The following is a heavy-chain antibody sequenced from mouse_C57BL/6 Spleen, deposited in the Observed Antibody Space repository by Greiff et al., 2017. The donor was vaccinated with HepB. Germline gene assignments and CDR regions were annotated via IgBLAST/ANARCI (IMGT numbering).Heavy chain of an antibody. J-gene: IGHJ4*01. V-gene: IGHV5-17*01. CDR1: GFTFSDYG. CDR3: ARSYYSNPYYYAMDY. Sequence: EVKLVESGGGLVKPGGSLKLSCAASGFTFSDYGMHWVRQAPEKGLEWVAYISSGSSTIYYADTVKGRFTISRDNAKNTLFLQMTSLRSEDTAMYYCARSYYSNPYYYAMDYWGQGTSVTVSS. D-gene: IGHD2-5*01. CDR2: ISSGSSTI.